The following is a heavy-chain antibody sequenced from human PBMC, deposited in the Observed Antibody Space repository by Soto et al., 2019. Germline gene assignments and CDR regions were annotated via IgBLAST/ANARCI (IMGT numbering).Heavy chain of an antibody. J-gene: IGHJ4*02. D-gene: IGHD6-19*01. Sequence: LSLTCSVSGGSISGSYWSWIRQSPGKGLEWLGYVYYTGSTNYSPSLRSRVSISVDTSKNEFSLRLSSVTAADTAVYFCARSVAVPGAHIDYWGQGTKVTVYS. CDR1: GGSISGSY. CDR3: ARSVAVPGAHIDY. V-gene: IGHV4-59*01. CDR2: VYYTGST.